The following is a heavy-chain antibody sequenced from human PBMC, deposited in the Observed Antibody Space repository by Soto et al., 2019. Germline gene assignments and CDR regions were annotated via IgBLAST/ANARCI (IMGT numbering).Heavy chain of an antibody. J-gene: IGHJ6*03. Sequence: SETLSLTCTVSGGSISSGGYYWSWIRQHPGKGLEWIGYIYYSGSTYYNPSLKSRVTISVDTSKNQFSLNLSSVTAADTAVYYCARTIFGVARRDYYYYYMDVWGKGTTVTVSS. V-gene: IGHV4-61*08. CDR3: ARTIFGVARRDYYYYYMDV. CDR2: IYYSGST. D-gene: IGHD3-3*02. CDR1: GGSISSGGYY.